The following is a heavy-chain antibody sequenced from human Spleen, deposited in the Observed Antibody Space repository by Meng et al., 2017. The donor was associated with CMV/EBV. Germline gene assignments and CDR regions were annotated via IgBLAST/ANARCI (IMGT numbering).Heavy chain of an antibody. Sequence: VYGGSFSGYYWSWIRQPPGKGLEWIGEINHSGSTNYNPSLKSRVTISVDTSKNQFSLKLSSVTAADTAVYYCARAYADFWSGYTDYWGQGTLVTVSS. CDR3: ARAYADFWSGYTDY. CDR2: INHSGST. CDR1: GGSFSGYY. J-gene: IGHJ4*02. D-gene: IGHD3-3*01. V-gene: IGHV4-34*01.